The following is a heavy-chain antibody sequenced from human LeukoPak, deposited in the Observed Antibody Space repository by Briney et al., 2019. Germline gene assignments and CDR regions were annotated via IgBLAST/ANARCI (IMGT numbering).Heavy chain of an antibody. V-gene: IGHV4-61*01. CDR3: ARDLYQDGSPDY. J-gene: IGHJ4*02. D-gene: IGHD5-24*01. Sequence: KPSETLSLTCTVSGGSVSSGSYYWSWIRQPPGKGLEWIGYIYYSGSTNYNPSLKSRVTISVDTSKNQFSLKLSSVTAADTAVYYCARDLYQDGSPDYWGQGTLVTVSS. CDR2: IYYSGST. CDR1: GGSVSSGSYY.